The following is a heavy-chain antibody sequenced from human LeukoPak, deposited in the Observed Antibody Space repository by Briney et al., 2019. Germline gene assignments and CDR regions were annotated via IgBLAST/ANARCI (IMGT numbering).Heavy chain of an antibody. CDR2: NSGSGGST. Sequence: GGSLRLSCAASGFTFNTYAMSWVRQAPGKGLEWVSSNSGSGGSTYYADSVEGRFTISRDNSKNTLYLQMNSLRAEDTAVYYCARDKRYSSGWYYFDYWGQGTLVTVSS. V-gene: IGHV3-23*01. D-gene: IGHD6-19*01. J-gene: IGHJ4*02. CDR1: GFTFNTYA. CDR3: ARDKRYSSGWYYFDY.